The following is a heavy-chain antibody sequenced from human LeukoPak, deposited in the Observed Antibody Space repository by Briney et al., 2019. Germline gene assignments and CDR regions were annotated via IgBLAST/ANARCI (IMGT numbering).Heavy chain of an antibody. CDR2: VYYSGST. CDR3: ARLSSYYYDSSGPNWFDP. V-gene: IGHV4-39*07. CDR1: GGSISSSSYS. Sequence: SETLSLTCTVSGGSISSSSYSWGWIRQPPGKGLEWIGTVYYSGSTYYNPSLKSRVTISVDTSKNRFSLKLSSVTAADTAVYYCARLSSYYYDSSGPNWFDPWGQGTLVTVSS. J-gene: IGHJ5*02. D-gene: IGHD3-22*01.